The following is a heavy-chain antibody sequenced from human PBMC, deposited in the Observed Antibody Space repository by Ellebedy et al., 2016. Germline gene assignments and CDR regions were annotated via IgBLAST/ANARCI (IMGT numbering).Heavy chain of an antibody. CDR1: GFSLSTSGVG. CDR3: AHTLWQNSPNRYGSGSTPTNWFDP. Sequence: SGPTLVXPTQTLTLTCTFSGFSLSTSGVGVGWIRQPPGKALEWLALIYWDDDKRYSPSLKSRLTITKDTSKNQVVLTMTNMDPVDTATYYCAHTLWQNSPNRYGSGSTPTNWFDPWGQGTLVTVSS. D-gene: IGHD3-10*01. CDR2: IYWDDDK. V-gene: IGHV2-5*02. J-gene: IGHJ5*02.